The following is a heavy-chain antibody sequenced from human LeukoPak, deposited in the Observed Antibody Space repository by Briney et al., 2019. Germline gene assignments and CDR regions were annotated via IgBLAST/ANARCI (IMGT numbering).Heavy chain of an antibody. Sequence: SETLSLTCTVSGVSISSSNSYWGWIRQPPGKGLEWIGSIYYSGSTNYNPSLKSRVTISVDTSKNQFSLKLSSVTAADTAVYYCARDVTSGWYGGSWGQGTLVTVSS. V-gene: IGHV4-39*07. J-gene: IGHJ5*02. CDR2: IYYSGST. CDR3: ARDVTSGWYGGS. CDR1: GVSISSSNSY. D-gene: IGHD6-19*01.